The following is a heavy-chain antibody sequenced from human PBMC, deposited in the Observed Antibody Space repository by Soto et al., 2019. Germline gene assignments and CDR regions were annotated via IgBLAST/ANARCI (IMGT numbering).Heavy chain of an antibody. V-gene: IGHV3-23*01. CDR2: ISGSGGSK. CDR1: GFTFSSYA. Sequence: GGSLRLSCAASGFTFSSYAMSWVRQAPGKGLEWVSAISGSGGSKYYADSVKGRFTISRENSKKTLYMQMNSLRAEDKAVYYCAKWGYYYDSSGPLDYWGQGTLVTVSS. D-gene: IGHD3-22*01. J-gene: IGHJ4*02. CDR3: AKWGYYYDSSGPLDY.